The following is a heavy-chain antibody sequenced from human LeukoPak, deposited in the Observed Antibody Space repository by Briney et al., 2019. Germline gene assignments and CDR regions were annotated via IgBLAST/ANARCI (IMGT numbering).Heavy chain of an antibody. CDR3: ARGRGNSTMPTY. CDR2: INHSGST. Sequence: PSETLSLTCAVYGGSFSGYYWSWIRQPPGKGLEWIGEINHSGSTNYNPSLKSRVTISVDTSKNQFSQKLSSVTAADTAVYYCARGRGNSTMPTYWGQGTLVTVSA. J-gene: IGHJ4*02. V-gene: IGHV4-34*01. D-gene: IGHD1-7*01. CDR1: GGSFSGYY.